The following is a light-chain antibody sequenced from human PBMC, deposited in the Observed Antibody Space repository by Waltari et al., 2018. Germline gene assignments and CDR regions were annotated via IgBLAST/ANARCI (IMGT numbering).Light chain of an antibody. CDR3: QAWDSSTVV. CDR1: KLGDKY. CDR2: QDS. J-gene: IGLJ2*01. Sequence: SYELTQPPSVSVSPGQTASITCSGDKLGDKYACWYQQKPGQSPVLVIYQDSKRPSGIRARFSGCNAGNTATLTIGGSQAMDGADYYCQAWDSSTVVYGGGTKLAVL. V-gene: IGLV3-1*01.